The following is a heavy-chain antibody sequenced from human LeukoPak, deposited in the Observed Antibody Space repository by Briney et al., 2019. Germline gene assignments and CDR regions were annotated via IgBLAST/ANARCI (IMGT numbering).Heavy chain of an antibody. Sequence: ASVKVSCKASGYTFTSYGIGWVRQAPGQGLEWMGRISGNNDNTNYAQKIQGRVTMTTDTSTSTAYMELRSLRSDDTAVYYCARDGYFDYWGQGTLVTVSS. CDR2: ISGNNDNT. CDR1: GYTFTSYG. J-gene: IGHJ4*02. V-gene: IGHV1-18*01. CDR3: ARDGYFDY.